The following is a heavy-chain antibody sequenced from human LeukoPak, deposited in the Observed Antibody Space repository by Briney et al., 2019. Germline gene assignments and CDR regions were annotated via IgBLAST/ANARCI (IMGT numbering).Heavy chain of an antibody. CDR3: AKGGLYYDFWSGYYTFDY. Sequence: GGSLRLSCAASGFTFSSYWMSWVRQAPGKGLEWVANIKQDGSEKYYVDSVKGRFTISRDNAKNSLYLQMNSLRAEDTAVYYCAKGGLYYDFWSGYYTFDYWGQGTLVTVSS. V-gene: IGHV3-7*03. J-gene: IGHJ4*02. CDR2: IKQDGSEK. D-gene: IGHD3-3*01. CDR1: GFTFSSYW.